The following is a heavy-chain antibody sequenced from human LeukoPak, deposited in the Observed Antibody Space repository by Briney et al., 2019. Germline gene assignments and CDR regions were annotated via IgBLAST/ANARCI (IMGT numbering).Heavy chain of an antibody. V-gene: IGHV3-21*01. Sequence: GGSLRLSCAASGFTFSDYSMNWVRQAPGRGLEWVSSISRNSRHVYYGGSVWGRFTISRDDARNSLFLEMNSLRAEYMAVYYCVRDFMGMGGTTAYLHYWGQGTLVTVSS. CDR2: ISRNSRHV. CDR1: GFTFSDYS. D-gene: IGHD1-26*01. J-gene: IGHJ1*01. CDR3: VRDFMGMGGTTAYLHY.